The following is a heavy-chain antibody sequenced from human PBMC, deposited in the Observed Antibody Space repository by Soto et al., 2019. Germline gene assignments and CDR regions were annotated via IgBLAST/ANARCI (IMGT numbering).Heavy chain of an antibody. CDR2: IYHGGTT. Sequence: SETLSLTCIVSGYSISSGSYWGWIRQPPGKWPEWIASIYHGGTTFYNPSLKSRVTVSVDKSNNQFSLKLRSVTAADTAVYYCAKAHVMVVAGSPFDYWGHGTLVTVSS. CDR1: GYSISSGSY. D-gene: IGHD6-19*01. V-gene: IGHV4-38-2*02. J-gene: IGHJ4*01. CDR3: AKAHVMVVAGSPFDY.